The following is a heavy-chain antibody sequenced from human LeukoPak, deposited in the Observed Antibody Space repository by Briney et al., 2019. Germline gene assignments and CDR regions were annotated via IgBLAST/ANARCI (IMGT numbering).Heavy chain of an antibody. CDR1: GGSFSGYY. CDR3: ARGGVLGTFDVRFDP. V-gene: IGHV4-34*01. Sequence: KTSETLSLTCAVYGGSFSGYYWSWIRQPPGKGLEWIGEINHSGSTNYNPSLKSRVTISVDTSKNQFSLKLSSVTAADTAVYYCARGGVLGTFDVRFDPWGQGTLVTVSS. CDR2: INHSGST. J-gene: IGHJ5*02. D-gene: IGHD1-14*01.